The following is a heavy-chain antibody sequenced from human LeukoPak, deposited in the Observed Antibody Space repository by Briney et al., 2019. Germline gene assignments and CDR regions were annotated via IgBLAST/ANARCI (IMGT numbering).Heavy chain of an antibody. Sequence: GGSLRLSCAASGITVSTNYMNWVRQAPGKGLEWVSSVSSGSNYIYNVYYADSMKGRFTISRDNAKNSLYLQMNSLRVEDTAVYYCARAPTRSSDAVTGYLFDSWGHGTLVTVSS. CDR1: GITVSTNY. CDR2: VSSGSNYI. D-gene: IGHD2-21*02. J-gene: IGHJ4*01. CDR3: ARAPTRSSDAVTGYLFDS. V-gene: IGHV3-21*01.